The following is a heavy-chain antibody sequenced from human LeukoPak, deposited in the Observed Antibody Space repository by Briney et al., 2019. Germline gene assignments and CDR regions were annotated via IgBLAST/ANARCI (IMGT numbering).Heavy chain of an antibody. D-gene: IGHD2-15*01. CDR1: GDSVSSNSAA. Sequence: SQTLSLTCAISGDSVSSNSAAWNWIRQSPSRGLEWLGRTYYRSKWFNYSAVSVKSRVTLNPDTSKNQFSLHLNSVTPEDTALYYCARDRGRVLDYWGQGTLVTVSS. CDR2: TYYRSKWFN. V-gene: IGHV6-1*01. CDR3: ARDRGRVLDY. J-gene: IGHJ4*02.